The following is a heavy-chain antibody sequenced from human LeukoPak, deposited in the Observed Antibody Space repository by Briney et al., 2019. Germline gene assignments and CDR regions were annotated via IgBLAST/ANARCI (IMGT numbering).Heavy chain of an antibody. V-gene: IGHV3-66*02. Sequence: GGSLRLSCAASGFTVSSNYMSWVRQAPGKGLEWVSVIYSGGSTYYADSVKGRFTISRDNSKNTLYLQMNSLRAEDAAVYYCARDLTGGLRAFDIWGQGTMVTVSS. J-gene: IGHJ3*02. CDR3: ARDLTGGLRAFDI. CDR1: GFTVSSNY. CDR2: IYSGGST. D-gene: IGHD3/OR15-3a*01.